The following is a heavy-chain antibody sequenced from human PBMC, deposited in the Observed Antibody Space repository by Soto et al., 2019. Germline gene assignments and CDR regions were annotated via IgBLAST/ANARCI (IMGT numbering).Heavy chain of an antibody. CDR3: TRREVGIAAANYYYYYMDV. Sequence: PGGSLRVCSTASGCKFVDLASRRVSKNSGKGLEWVGRIRSKANSYATAYAASVKGRFTISRDDSKNTAYLQMNSLKTEDTAVYYCTRREVGIAAANYYYYYMDVWGKGTTVTVSS. CDR1: GCKFVDLA. CDR2: IRSKANSYAT. V-gene: IGHV3-73*01. D-gene: IGHD6-13*01. J-gene: IGHJ6*03.